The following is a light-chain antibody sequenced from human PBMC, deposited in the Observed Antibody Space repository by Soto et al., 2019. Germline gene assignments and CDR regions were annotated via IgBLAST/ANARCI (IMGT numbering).Light chain of an antibody. J-gene: IGKJ1*01. V-gene: IGKV3-20*01. CDR2: GPS. Sequence: EIVLTQSPGTLSLSPGERATLSCRASQRFGTSSLAWYQQKPGQAPRLLIYGPSNRATGIPDRFSGSGSGTDFTLTISRLEPEDFAVYYCQQYVTSPWAFGQGTKVEIE. CDR3: QQYVTSPWA. CDR1: QRFGTSS.